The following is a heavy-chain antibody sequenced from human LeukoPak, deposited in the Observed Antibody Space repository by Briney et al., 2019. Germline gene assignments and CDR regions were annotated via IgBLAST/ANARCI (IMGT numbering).Heavy chain of an antibody. CDR3: ALYPSYFDY. CDR1: GGSISSGGYS. D-gene: IGHD2-8*01. CDR2: IYHSGST. V-gene: IGHV4-30-2*01. Sequence: SETLSLTCAVSGGSISSGGYSWSWIRQPPGKGLEWIGYIYHSGSTYYNPSLKSRVTISVDTSKNQFSLKLSSVTAADTAVYYCALYPSYFDYWGQGTLVTVSS. J-gene: IGHJ4*02.